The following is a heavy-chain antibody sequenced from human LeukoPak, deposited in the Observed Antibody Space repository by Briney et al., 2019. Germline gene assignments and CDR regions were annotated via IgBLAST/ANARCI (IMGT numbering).Heavy chain of an antibody. CDR1: GYSFNDKY. D-gene: IGHD2-15*01. CDR3: AKRGYCRGGTCFSHDAFDI. Sequence: ASVKVSCKASGYSFNDKYLHWVRQAPGQGLEWMGSINPNSGGTNYAQKFQGRVTMTTDTSMSTAYMELSRLTSDDTAVYYCAKRGYCRGGTCFSHDAFDIWGQGTMVTVSS. CDR2: INPNSGGT. J-gene: IGHJ3*02. V-gene: IGHV1-2*02.